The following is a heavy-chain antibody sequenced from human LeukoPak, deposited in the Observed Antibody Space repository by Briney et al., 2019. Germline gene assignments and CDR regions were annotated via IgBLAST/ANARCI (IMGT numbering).Heavy chain of an antibody. CDR3: ANYGSGSYRFDP. CDR2: IYYSGSS. J-gene: IGHJ5*02. Sequence: PSETLSLTCTVSGGSISSGAFYWNWIRQHPGKGLEWVGYIYYSGSSSYNPSLKSRVTISVDTSKNQFSLKLSSVTAADTAVYYCANYGSGSYRFDPWGQGTLVTVSS. CDR1: GGSISSGAFY. D-gene: IGHD3-10*01. V-gene: IGHV4-31*03.